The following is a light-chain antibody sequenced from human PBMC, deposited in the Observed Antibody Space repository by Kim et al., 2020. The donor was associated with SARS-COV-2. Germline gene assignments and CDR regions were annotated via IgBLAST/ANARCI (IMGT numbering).Light chain of an antibody. J-gene: IGLJ2*01. CDR2: EVS. CDR3: CSYVV. Sequence: SALTQPASVSGSPGQSITISCTGTSSDVGSYNLVSWYQQHPGKAPKIMIYEVSKRPSGVSNRFSGSKSGNTASLTISGLQAEDEADYYRCSYVVFG. CDR1: SSDVGSYNL. V-gene: IGLV2-23*02.